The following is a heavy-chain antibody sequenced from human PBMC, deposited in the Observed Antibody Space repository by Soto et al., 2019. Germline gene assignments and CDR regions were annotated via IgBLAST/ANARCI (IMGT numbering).Heavy chain of an antibody. CDR1: GDSISRSTW. CDR2: IYQSGIT. V-gene: IGHV4-4*02. CDR3: ARDGHFDSSGIMDV. J-gene: IGHJ6*02. D-gene: IGHD3-22*01. Sequence: QVQMEESGPGLVKPSGTLSLTCAVSGDSISRSTWWSWVCQTPEKGLEWIGEIYQSGITHYSPSLKNRITISLDKSKNEFSLKLTSVTAADAAVYYCARDGHFDSSGIMDVWGRGTTVTVSS.